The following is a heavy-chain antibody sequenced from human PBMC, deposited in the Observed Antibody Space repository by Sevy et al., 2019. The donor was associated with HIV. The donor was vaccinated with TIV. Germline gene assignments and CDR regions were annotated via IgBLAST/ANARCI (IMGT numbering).Heavy chain of an antibody. D-gene: IGHD6-19*01. Sequence: GGSLRLSCAASGFTFSSYSMNWVRQAPGKGLEWVSSISSSSSYIYYADSVKGRFTISRDNAKNSLYLQMNSLRAEDTAVYYCAALAVAGNDALDYWGQGTLVTVSS. J-gene: IGHJ4*02. V-gene: IGHV3-21*01. CDR1: GFTFSSYS. CDR2: ISSSSSYI. CDR3: AALAVAGNDALDY.